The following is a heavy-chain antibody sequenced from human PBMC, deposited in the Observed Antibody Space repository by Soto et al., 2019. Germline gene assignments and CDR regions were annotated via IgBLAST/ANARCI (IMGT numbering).Heavy chain of an antibody. J-gene: IGHJ6*02. Sequence: PSETLSLTCAVYGGSFSGYYWSWIRQPPGKGLEWIGEINHSGSTNYNPSLKSRVTISVDTSKNQFSLKLSSVTAADTAVYYCAIISRYYYYGMDVWGQGTTVTVSS. D-gene: IGHD3-10*01. CDR1: GGSFSGYY. V-gene: IGHV4-34*01. CDR3: AIISRYYYYGMDV. CDR2: INHSGST.